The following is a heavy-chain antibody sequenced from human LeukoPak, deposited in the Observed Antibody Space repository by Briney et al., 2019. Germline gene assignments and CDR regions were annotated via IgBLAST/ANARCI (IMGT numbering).Heavy chain of an antibody. J-gene: IGHJ4*02. V-gene: IGHV4-59*01. CDR1: GGSISSYY. D-gene: IGHD6-13*01. Sequence: SETLPLTCTVSGGSISSYYWSWIRQPPGKGLEWIGYIYYSGSTNYNPSLKSRVTISVDTSKNQFSLKLGSVTAADTAVYYCARDLGAAAGFPYYFDYWGQGTLVTVSS. CDR2: IYYSGST. CDR3: ARDLGAAAGFPYYFDY.